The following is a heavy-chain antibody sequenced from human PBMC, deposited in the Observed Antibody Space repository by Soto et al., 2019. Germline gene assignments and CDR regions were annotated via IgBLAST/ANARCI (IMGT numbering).Heavy chain of an antibody. CDR1: GFTFSIYI. V-gene: IGHV3-74*01. J-gene: IGHJ4*02. CDR3: ARDNWNSY. Sequence: EGTLRLSGAASGFTFSIYIMNWVRQAPGKGLEWVSRIDNDGSAITYADSVKGRFTISRDNAKNTLFLQMNTLRVDDTAVYYCARDNWNSYWGQGTLVTVSS. D-gene: IGHD1-1*01. CDR2: IDNDGSAI.